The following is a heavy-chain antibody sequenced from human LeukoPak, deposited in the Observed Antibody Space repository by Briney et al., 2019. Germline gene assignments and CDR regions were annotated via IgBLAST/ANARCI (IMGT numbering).Heavy chain of an antibody. Sequence: GESLKISCKGSGYSFTSYWVGWVRQMPGKGLEWIGIIYPGDSDTRYSPSLQGQVTISADKSISTAYLQWSSLKASDTAMYYCARGGYTVVAPDAFDIWGQGTMVTVSS. D-gene: IGHD3-22*01. CDR3: ARGGYTVVAPDAFDI. CDR1: GYSFTSYW. CDR2: IYPGDSDT. J-gene: IGHJ3*02. V-gene: IGHV5-51*01.